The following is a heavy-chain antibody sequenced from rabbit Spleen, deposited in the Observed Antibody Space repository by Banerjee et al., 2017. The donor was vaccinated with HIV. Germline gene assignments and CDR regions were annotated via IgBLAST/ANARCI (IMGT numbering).Heavy chain of an antibody. D-gene: IGHD2-1*01. CDR3: ARDGDDYGLGYYFNL. J-gene: IGHJ4*01. V-gene: IGHV1S45*01. Sequence: QEQLVESGGGLVQPGGSLKLSCTASGFSFSDKAVMCWVRQAPGKGLEWIACIYGGSSGNTYYASWAKGRFTISKTSSTTVTLQMTSLTAADTATYFCARDGDDYGLGYYFNLWGPGTLVTVS. CDR2: IYGGSSGNT. CDR1: GFSFSDKAV.